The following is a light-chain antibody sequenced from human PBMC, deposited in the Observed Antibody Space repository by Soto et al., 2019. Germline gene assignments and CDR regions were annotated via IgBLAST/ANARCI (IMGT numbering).Light chain of an antibody. J-gene: IGKJ1*01. Sequence: EIVLTQSPGTLSLSPGERATLSCRASQSVSRSYLAWYQQKPGQAPSLLIYGASTRATDIPDRFSGSGSGTDFTLTISRLEPEDFAVYFCQQYGSSPWTFGQGTKVEIK. V-gene: IGKV3-20*01. CDR3: QQYGSSPWT. CDR1: QSVSRSY. CDR2: GAS.